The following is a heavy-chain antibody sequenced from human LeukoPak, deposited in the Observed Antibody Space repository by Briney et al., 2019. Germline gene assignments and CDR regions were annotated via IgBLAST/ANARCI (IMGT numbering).Heavy chain of an antibody. J-gene: IGHJ4*02. Sequence: SGGSLRLSCAASGFTFSSYAMSWVRQAPGKGLEWVSAISGSGGSTYYADSVKGRFTISRDNSKNTLYLQMNSLRAEDTAVYYCARAYYYGSGSQRGYLYYFDYWGQGTLVTVSS. CDR3: ARAYYYGSGSQRGYLYYFDY. V-gene: IGHV3-23*01. CDR2: ISGSGGST. D-gene: IGHD3-10*01. CDR1: GFTFSSYA.